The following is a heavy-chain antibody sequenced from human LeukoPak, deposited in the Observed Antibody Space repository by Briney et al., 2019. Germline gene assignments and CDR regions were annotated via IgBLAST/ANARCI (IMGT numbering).Heavy chain of an antibody. CDR2: IYHSGST. D-gene: IGHD1-26*01. V-gene: IGHV4-4*02. Sequence: PSETLSLTCAVSGDSISSTNWWGWVPQPPGKGLEWVWEIYHSGSTNYNPSPKSRVTISVDTSKNQFSLKLSSVSAADTAVYYCARKWGSGGSYAHWYFDLWGPGTLVTVSS. CDR1: GDSISSTNW. J-gene: IGHJ2*01. CDR3: ARKWGSGGSYAHWYFDL.